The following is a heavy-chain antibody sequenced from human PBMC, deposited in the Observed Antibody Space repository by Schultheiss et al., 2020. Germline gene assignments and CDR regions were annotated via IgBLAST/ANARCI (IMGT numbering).Heavy chain of an antibody. D-gene: IGHD6-19*01. J-gene: IGHJ4*02. CDR1: GGSFSGYY. Sequence: SETLSLTCAVYGGSFSGYYWSWIRQHPGKGLEWIGEINHSGSTNYNPSLKSRVTISVDTSKHQFSLKLSSVTAADTAVYYCARDPRAGHFDYWGQGTLVTVSS. CDR2: INHSGST. CDR3: ARDPRAGHFDY. V-gene: IGHV4-34*01.